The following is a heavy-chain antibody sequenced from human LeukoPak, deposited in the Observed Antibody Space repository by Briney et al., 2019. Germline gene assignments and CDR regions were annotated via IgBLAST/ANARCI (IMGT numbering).Heavy chain of an antibody. D-gene: IGHD6-19*01. V-gene: IGHV3-53*01. Sequence: GGSLRLSCAASGFTVSSNYMSWVRQAPGEGLEWVLVIYSGGSTYYADSVKGRFTVSRDNSKNTLYLQMNSLRAEDTAVYYCAYSMYSSGWQFDYWGQGTLVTVSS. CDR2: IYSGGST. CDR1: GFTVSSNY. J-gene: IGHJ4*02. CDR3: AYSMYSSGWQFDY.